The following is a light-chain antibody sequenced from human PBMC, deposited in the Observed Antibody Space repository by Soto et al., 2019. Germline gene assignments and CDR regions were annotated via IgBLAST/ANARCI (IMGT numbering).Light chain of an antibody. V-gene: IGKV2-28*01. CDR2: LAS. J-gene: IGKJ1*01. CDR3: MQALQTPA. CDR1: QSLQHSNGYNY. Sequence: DIVMTQSPLSLPVTPGEPVSISCRSSQSLQHSNGYNYLDWYVQKPGQSPQILIYLASNRASGVPERFSGSGSGTDFTLKISRVEAEDVGVYYCMQALQTPAFGQGTKVEIK.